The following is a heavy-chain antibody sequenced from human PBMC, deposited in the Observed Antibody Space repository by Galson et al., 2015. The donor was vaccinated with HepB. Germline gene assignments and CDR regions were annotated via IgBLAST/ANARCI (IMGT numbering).Heavy chain of an antibody. CDR3: ARGAPSVAAWWYFDV. J-gene: IGHJ2*01. CDR2: ISGSGGST. CDR1: RFTFSSYA. V-gene: IGHV3-23*01. D-gene: IGHD1-26*01. Sequence: SLRLSCAASRFTFSSYAMTWVRQAPGKGLEWVSTISGSGGSTYYADSVKGRFTISRDNSKKMLYLQMNSLRAEDTAVYYCARGAPSVAAWWYFDVWGRGTLVSVSS.